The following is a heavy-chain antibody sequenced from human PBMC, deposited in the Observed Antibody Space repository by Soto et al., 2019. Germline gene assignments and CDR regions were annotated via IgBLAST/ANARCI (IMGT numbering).Heavy chain of an antibody. D-gene: IGHD6-19*01. CDR3: AISSGWYYVSY. CDR2: INAGNGNT. V-gene: IGHV1-3*01. J-gene: IGHJ4*02. CDR1: GYTFTSYA. Sequence: QVQLVQSGAEVKKPGASVKVSCKASGYTFTSYAMHWVRQAPGQRLEWMGWINAGNGNTKYSQKFQGRVTITRDTSASTSYMELSSLRSEDTAVYYCAISSGWYYVSYWGQGTLVTVSS.